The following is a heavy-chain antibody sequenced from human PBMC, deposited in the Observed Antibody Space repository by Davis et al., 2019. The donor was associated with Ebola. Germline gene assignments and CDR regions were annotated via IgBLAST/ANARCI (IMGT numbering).Heavy chain of an antibody. Sequence: PGGSLRLSCAASGFTFSSYSMNLVRQVPGTGLEWVSSISSSSSYIYYADSVKGRFTISRDNAKNSLYLQMNSLRAEDTAVYYCARDESVLRYFDWLNYYYYGMDVWGQGTTVTVSS. D-gene: IGHD3-9*01. V-gene: IGHV3-21*01. CDR1: GFTFSSYS. J-gene: IGHJ6*02. CDR3: ARDESVLRYFDWLNYYYYGMDV. CDR2: ISSSSSYI.